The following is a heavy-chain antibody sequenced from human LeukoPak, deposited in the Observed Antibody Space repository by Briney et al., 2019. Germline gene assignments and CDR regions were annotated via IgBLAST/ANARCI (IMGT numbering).Heavy chain of an antibody. J-gene: IGHJ4*02. D-gene: IGHD3-16*01. CDR2: INSDGSIT. Sequence: GSLRLSCAASGFTFSKHWMHWVRQAPGKGLVWVSRINSDGSITSYADSVKGRFTISRDNAKNTLYLQMNSLRAEDTAVYYCARDRGSTDFDYWGQGTLVTVSS. V-gene: IGHV3-74*01. CDR3: ARDRGSTDFDY. CDR1: GFTFSKHW.